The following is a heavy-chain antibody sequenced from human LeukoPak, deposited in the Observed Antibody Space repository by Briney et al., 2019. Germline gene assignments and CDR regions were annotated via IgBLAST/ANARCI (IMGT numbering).Heavy chain of an antibody. CDR3: ARDQGGSFLFDY. CDR1: GYTFTGYY. V-gene: IGHV1-2*02. Sequence: ASVKVSCKASGYTFTGYYMHWVRQAPGQGLGWMGWINPNSGGTNYAQKFQGRVTMTRDTSISTAYMELSRLRSDDTAVYYCARDQGGSFLFDYWGQGTLVTVSS. D-gene: IGHD1-26*01. CDR2: INPNSGGT. J-gene: IGHJ4*02.